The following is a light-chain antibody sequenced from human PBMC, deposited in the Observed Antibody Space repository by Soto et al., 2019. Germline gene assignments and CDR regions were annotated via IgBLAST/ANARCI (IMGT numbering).Light chain of an antibody. CDR1: QSISGN. CDR3: QQYNSWPLT. J-gene: IGKJ4*01. Sequence: EIVMTQSPATLSVSPGESATLSCRASQSISGNLAWYQQKPGQPPRLLIYDISTRATGIPTRFSGSGSGTEFTLTISSLQSEDFAVYYCQQYNSWPLTFGGGTKADIK. CDR2: DIS. V-gene: IGKV3D-15*01.